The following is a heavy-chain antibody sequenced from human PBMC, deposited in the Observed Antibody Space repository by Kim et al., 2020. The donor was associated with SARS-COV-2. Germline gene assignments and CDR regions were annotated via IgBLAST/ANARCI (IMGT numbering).Heavy chain of an antibody. V-gene: IGHV4-34*01. J-gene: IGHJ6*03. CDR3: SRGRGQLLRGYYYYYMDA. Sequence: SETLSLTCAVYGGSFSGYYWSWIRQPPGKGLEWIGEINHSGSTNYNPSLKSRGTISVDTSKNQFSLKLSSVTAADTAVYYWSRGRGQLLRGYYYYYMDA. CDR2: INHSGST. D-gene: IGHD2-2*01. CDR1: GGSFSGYY.